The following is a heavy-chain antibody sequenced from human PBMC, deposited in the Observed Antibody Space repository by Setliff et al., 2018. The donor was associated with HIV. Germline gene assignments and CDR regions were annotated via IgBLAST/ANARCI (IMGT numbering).Heavy chain of an antibody. J-gene: IGHJ6*02. CDR2: ISSSSYYI. CDR1: GFTFSSYT. CDR3: ARDCRVGWVFTYGKDV. V-gene: IGHV3-21*01. D-gene: IGHD6-13*01. Sequence: PGGSLRLSCAASGFTFSSYTMNWVRQAPGKGLEWVSSISSSSYYIYYADSVKGRFTISGDNAKNSLFLQMNSLRAEDTAVYYCARDCRVGWVFTYGKDVWGQGTTVTVSS.